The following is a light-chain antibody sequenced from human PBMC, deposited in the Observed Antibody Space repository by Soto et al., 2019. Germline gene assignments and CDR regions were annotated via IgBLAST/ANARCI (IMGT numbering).Light chain of an antibody. Sequence: QSALTQPPSASGSPGQSATISCTGTSSDVGGYNYVSWYQQYPGKAPKLMIYEVSKGPSGVPDRFSGSKSGNTASLTVSGLQAEDEADYYCSSYAGSNTFIFGGGTKLTVL. CDR2: EVS. CDR3: SSYAGSNTFI. V-gene: IGLV2-8*01. J-gene: IGLJ2*01. CDR1: SSDVGGYNY.